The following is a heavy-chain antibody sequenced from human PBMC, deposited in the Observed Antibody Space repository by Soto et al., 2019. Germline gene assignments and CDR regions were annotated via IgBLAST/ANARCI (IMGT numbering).Heavy chain of an antibody. CDR3: VKNSGWFNT. J-gene: IGHJ5*02. CDR1: GFTFGTTD. CDR2: IDGSGGII. D-gene: IGHD3-10*01. V-gene: IGHV3-23*01. Sequence: QLLQSGGGLVQPGGSLTLSCAASGFTFGTTDMSWVRQAPGEGLEWVSTIDGSGGIIYYADSVKGRFTISRDNSRNPGYLQMNSLRGDDTVLYYCVKNSGWFNTWGQGALVTVSS.